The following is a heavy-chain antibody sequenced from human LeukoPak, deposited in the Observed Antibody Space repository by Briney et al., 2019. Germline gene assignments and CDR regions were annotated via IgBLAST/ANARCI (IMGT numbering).Heavy chain of an antibody. CDR2: INPNSGGT. CDR1: GYTLTASN. CDR3: ARDSERLATRIAVAGDFDY. V-gene: IGHV1-2*02. Sequence: AAVKVSCKASGYTLTASNIHWVRQPPGQGLEWMEWINPNSGGTNYEQKFQGRVTMTRDTYISTAYMELSRLRSDDTAVYYCARDSERLATRIAVAGDFDYWGQGTLVTVSS. D-gene: IGHD6-19*01. J-gene: IGHJ4*02.